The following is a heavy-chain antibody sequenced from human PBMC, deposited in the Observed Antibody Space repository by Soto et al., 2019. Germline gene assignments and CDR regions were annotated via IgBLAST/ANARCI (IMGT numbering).Heavy chain of an antibody. D-gene: IGHD4-4*01. CDR3: ARGMSRFMTTPDY. J-gene: IGHJ4*02. CDR1: GYTFTSYA. Sequence: SVKVSCKASGYTFTSYAMHWVRQAPGQRLEWMGWINAGNGNTKYSQKFQGRVTITRDTSASTAYMELSSLRSEDTAVYYCARGMSRFMTTPDYWGQGTLVTVSS. V-gene: IGHV1-3*01. CDR2: INAGNGNT.